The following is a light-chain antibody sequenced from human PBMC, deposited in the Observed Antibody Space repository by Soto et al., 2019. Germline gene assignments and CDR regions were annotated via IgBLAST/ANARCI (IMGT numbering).Light chain of an antibody. V-gene: IGKV3-20*01. Sequence: EIVMTQSPATLSVSPGERATPSCWASQSVSTNLAWYQQKPGQAPRLLIYGASSRATGIPDRFSGSGSGTDFTLTISRLEPEDFAVYYCQQYGSSSWTFGQGTKVDIK. CDR3: QQYGSSSWT. CDR1: QSVSTN. CDR2: GAS. J-gene: IGKJ1*01.